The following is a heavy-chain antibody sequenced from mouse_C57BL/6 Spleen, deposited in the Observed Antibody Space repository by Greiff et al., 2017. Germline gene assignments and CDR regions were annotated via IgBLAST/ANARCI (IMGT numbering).Heavy chain of an antibody. J-gene: IGHJ4*01. CDR3: ARSHYYGSSYDYAMDY. CDR2: IYPGSGSN. Sequence: VQLQQPGAELVKPGASVKMSCKASGYTFTSYWITWVKQRPGQGLEWIGDIYPGSGSNNYNEKFKSKATLTVDTSSSTAYMQLSSLTSEESAVYYCARSHYYGSSYDYAMDYWGQGTSVTVAS. CDR1: GYTFTSYW. D-gene: IGHD1-1*01. V-gene: IGHV1-55*01.